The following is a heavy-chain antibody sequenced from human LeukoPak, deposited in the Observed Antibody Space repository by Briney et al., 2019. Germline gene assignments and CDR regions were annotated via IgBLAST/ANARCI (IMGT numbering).Heavy chain of an antibody. CDR1: GGSFSGYY. CDR3: ARGRAFDI. CDR2: INHSGST. J-gene: IGHJ3*02. Sequence: SETLTLTCAVYGGSFSGYYWSWIRQPPGKGLEWIGEINHSGSTNYNPSLKSRVTISVDTSKNQFSLKLSSLTAADTAVYYCARGRAFDIWGQGTMVTVSS. V-gene: IGHV4-34*01.